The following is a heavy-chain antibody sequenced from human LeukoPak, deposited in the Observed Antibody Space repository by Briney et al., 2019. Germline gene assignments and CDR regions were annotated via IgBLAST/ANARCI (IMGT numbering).Heavy chain of an antibody. CDR1: GGSISSYY. D-gene: IGHD5-18*01. J-gene: IGHJ4*02. V-gene: IGHV4-4*07. Sequence: SETLSLTCTVSGGSISSYYWSWIRQPAGKGLEWIGRIYTSGSTNYNPSLKSRVTMSVDTSKNQFSLKLSSVTAADTAVYYCARDSATEGIQLWPYYFDYWGQGTLVTVSS. CDR3: ARDSATEGIQLWPYYFDY. CDR2: IYTSGST.